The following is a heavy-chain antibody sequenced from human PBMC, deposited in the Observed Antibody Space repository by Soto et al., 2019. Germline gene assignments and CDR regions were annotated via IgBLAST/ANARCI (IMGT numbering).Heavy chain of an antibody. V-gene: IGHV3-23*01. CDR3: AKVFYYYDSSGYYYFDY. Sequence: LRLSCAASGFTFSSYAVSWVRQAPGKGPEWISSISGSGSTIYYADSVKGRFTISRDNSKNTLYLQMSSLRAEDTAVYYCAKVFYYYDSSGYYYFDYWGQGTLVTVSS. CDR1: GFTFSSYA. J-gene: IGHJ4*02. CDR2: ISGSGSTI. D-gene: IGHD3-22*01.